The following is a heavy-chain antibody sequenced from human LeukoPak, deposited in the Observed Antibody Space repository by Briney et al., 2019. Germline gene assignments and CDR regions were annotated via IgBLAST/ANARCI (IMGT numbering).Heavy chain of an antibody. Sequence: GASVKVSCKASGYTFTSYYMHWVRQAPGQGLEWMGIINPSGGSTSYAQKFQGRVTMTRDTSTSTVYMELSSLRYEDTAVYYCASLVVPAANYYYYYGMDVWGQGTTVTVSS. CDR1: GYTFTSYY. CDR3: ASLVVPAANYYYYYGMDV. D-gene: IGHD2-2*01. CDR2: INPSGGST. V-gene: IGHV1-46*01. J-gene: IGHJ6*02.